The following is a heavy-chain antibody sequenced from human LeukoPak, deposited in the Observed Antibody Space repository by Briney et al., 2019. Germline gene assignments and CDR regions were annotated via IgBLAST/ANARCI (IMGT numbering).Heavy chain of an antibody. CDR1: GGSISSGGYY. V-gene: IGHV4-31*03. J-gene: IGHJ5*02. Sequence: SQTLSLTCTVSGGSISSGGYYWSWIRQHPGKGLEWIGYIYYSGSTYYNPSLKSRVTISVDTSKNQFSLKLSSVTAADTTVYYCARDGSPLTNWFDPWGQGTLVTVSS. CDR3: ARDGSPLTNWFDP. D-gene: IGHD3-16*01. CDR2: IYYSGST.